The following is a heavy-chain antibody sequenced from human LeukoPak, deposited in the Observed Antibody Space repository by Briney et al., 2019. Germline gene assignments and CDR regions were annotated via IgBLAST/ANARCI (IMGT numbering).Heavy chain of an antibody. D-gene: IGHD1-26*01. Sequence: GGSLRLSCAASGFAFSSNAMCWVRQAPGKGLEWVSLISGTGGTTYYADSVKGRLTISRDNSKNALYLQMNSLRVEDSAVYYCAKDAHSGSYFDYWGQGILVTVSS. CDR1: GFAFSSNA. V-gene: IGHV3-23*01. J-gene: IGHJ4*01. CDR3: AKDAHSGSYFDY. CDR2: ISGTGGTT.